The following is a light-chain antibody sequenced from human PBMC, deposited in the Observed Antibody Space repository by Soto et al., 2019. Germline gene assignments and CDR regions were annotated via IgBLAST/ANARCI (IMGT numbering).Light chain of an antibody. CDR1: SSDVGYYNY. CDR3: SSYAGSNYPYV. J-gene: IGLJ1*01. CDR2: DVS. Sequence: QSVLAQPPSASGSPGQSVTIACTGTSSDVGYYNYVFWYQQPPGKAPKLLIYDVSKRPSGVPDRFSGSKSGNTASLTVSGLQAEDEGDYYCSSYAGSNYPYVFGTGTKVTVL. V-gene: IGLV2-8*01.